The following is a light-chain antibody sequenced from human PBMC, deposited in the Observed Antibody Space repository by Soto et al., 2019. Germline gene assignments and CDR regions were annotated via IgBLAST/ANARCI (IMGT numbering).Light chain of an antibody. V-gene: IGKV3-11*01. Sequence: EILLTQSPGTLSFSPGERATLSCMASQSVSSYLAWYQQKPGQAPRLLIYDASNRATGIPARFSGSGSGTDFTLTISSLEPEDFAVYYCQQRSNWPPTFGQGTKVDIK. J-gene: IGKJ1*01. CDR1: QSVSSY. CDR2: DAS. CDR3: QQRSNWPPT.